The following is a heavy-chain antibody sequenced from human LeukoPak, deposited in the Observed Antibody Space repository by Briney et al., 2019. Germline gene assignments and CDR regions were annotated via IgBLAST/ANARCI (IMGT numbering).Heavy chain of an antibody. Sequence: ASVRVSCKASGSFTGEYVHWVRQAPGQGLEWLGWINPDTGGTNFAQKSQGRVTMAGDTSVSTAYMELSRLTSDDTAVYYCARSPYDSGSYVSAPWGQGTQVTVSS. CDR2: INPDTGGT. V-gene: IGHV1-2*02. CDR1: GSFTGEY. D-gene: IGHD3-10*01. J-gene: IGHJ5*02. CDR3: ARSPYDSGSYVSAP.